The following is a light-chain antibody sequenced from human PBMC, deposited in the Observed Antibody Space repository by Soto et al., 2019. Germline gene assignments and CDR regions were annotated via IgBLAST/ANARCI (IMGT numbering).Light chain of an antibody. V-gene: IGKV1-39*01. J-gene: IGKJ1*01. Sequence: GERATLSCRASQSVGSRRLAWYQQKPGKAPKLLIYAASSLQSGVPSRFSGSGSGTDFTLTISSLQPEDFATYYCQQSYSTPFTFGQGTKVDIK. CDR2: AAS. CDR3: QQSYSTPFT. CDR1: QSVGSR.